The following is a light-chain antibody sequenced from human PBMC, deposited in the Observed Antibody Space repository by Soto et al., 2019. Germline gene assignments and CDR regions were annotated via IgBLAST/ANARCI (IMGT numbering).Light chain of an antibody. CDR2: EVN. V-gene: IGLV2-23*02. Sequence: QSALTQPASVSGSPGQSIAISCTGTSSDVGSYDRVSWYQHHPGKAPTLMIYEVNKRPSGISDRFSGSKSGNTASLTISGLQAEDEADYYCCSSVGSPNWVFGGGTQVTVL. CDR1: SSDVGSYDR. J-gene: IGLJ3*02. CDR3: CSSVGSPNWV.